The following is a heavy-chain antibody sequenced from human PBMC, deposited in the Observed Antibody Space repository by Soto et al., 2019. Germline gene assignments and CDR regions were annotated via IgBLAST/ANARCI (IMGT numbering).Heavy chain of an antibody. J-gene: IGHJ4*02. Sequence: SETLSLTCSIYSGSFSGYYWSWIRQPPGKGLEWIGEISQSGNTNYSPSLKSRVSISIDTSKKQFSLNLASVSAADTAVYYCARAPRVSGSSQTRPDFWGQGTLVTVSS. D-gene: IGHD6-6*01. CDR1: SGSFSGYY. V-gene: IGHV4-34*01. CDR3: ARAPRVSGSSQTRPDF. CDR2: ISQSGNT.